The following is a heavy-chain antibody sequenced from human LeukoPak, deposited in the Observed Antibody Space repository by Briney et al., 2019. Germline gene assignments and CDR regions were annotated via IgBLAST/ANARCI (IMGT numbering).Heavy chain of an antibody. Sequence: PGRSLRLSCAASGFTFSSYGMHWVRQAPGKGLEWVAVILDDGSNKYSGDSVKGRFTISRDNSKNTLYLQMNSLRAEDTAVYYCARDRLVDYYDSSAFDIWGQGTMVTVSS. D-gene: IGHD3-22*01. CDR1: GFTFSSYG. CDR3: ARDRLVDYYDSSAFDI. V-gene: IGHV3-33*01. J-gene: IGHJ3*02. CDR2: ILDDGSNK.